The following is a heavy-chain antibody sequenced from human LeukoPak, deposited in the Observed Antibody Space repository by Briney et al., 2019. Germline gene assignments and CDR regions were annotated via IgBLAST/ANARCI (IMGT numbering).Heavy chain of an antibody. J-gene: IGHJ4*02. D-gene: IGHD3-22*01. Sequence: GGYLRLSCAASGFTFSNAWMSWVRQAPGKGLEWVGLIKSKTDGGTTDYAAHVKGRFTISRDDSKNTLYLQMNSLKTEDTAVYYCTTGLTYYYDSSGFDYWGQGTLVTVSS. CDR2: IKSKTDGGTT. CDR3: TTGLTYYYDSSGFDY. CDR1: GFTFSNAW. V-gene: IGHV3-15*01.